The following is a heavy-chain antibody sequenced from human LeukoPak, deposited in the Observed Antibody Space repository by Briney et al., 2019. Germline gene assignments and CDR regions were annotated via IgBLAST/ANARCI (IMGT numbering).Heavy chain of an antibody. D-gene: IGHD5-24*01. V-gene: IGHV3-11*05. J-gene: IGHJ3*02. CDR3: ARDMLEMATIGDAFDI. Sequence: GGSLRLSCAASGFTFSDYYMSWIRQAPEKGLEWVSYISSSSSYTNYADSVKGRFTISRDNAKNSLYLQMNSLRAEDTAVYYCARDMLEMATIGDAFDIWGQGTMVTVSS. CDR1: GFTFSDYY. CDR2: ISSSSSYT.